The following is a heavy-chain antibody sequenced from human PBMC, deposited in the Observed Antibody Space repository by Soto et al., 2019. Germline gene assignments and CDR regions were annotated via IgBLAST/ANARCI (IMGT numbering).Heavy chain of an antibody. CDR1: GFTFSNYA. Sequence: QVQLVESGGGVVQPGRSLRLSCAASGFTFSNYAMHWVRQAPGKGLEWVAVISSDGSKKYYADSVKGRFTISRDNSKNTLYLQLNRLRSEDTAVFYCASTAIPDHSAFDIWCQGTMVTVSS. V-gene: IGHV3-30-3*01. J-gene: IGHJ3*02. CDR2: ISSDGSKK. D-gene: IGHD2-2*02. CDR3: ASTAIPDHSAFDI.